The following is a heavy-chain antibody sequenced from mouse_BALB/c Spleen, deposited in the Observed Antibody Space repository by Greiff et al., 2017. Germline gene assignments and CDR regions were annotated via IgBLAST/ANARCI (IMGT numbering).Heavy chain of an antibody. CDR2: ISSGGST. V-gene: IGHV5-6-5*01. CDR3: ARCYYGSSSRYFDV. J-gene: IGHJ1*01. D-gene: IGHD1-1*01. Sequence: EVMLVESGGGLVKPGGSLKLSCAASGFTFSSYAMSWVRQTPEKRLEWVASISSGGSTYYPDSVKGRFTISRDNARNILYLQMSSLRSEDTAMYYCARCYYGSSSRYFDVWGAGTTVTVSS. CDR1: GFTFSSYA.